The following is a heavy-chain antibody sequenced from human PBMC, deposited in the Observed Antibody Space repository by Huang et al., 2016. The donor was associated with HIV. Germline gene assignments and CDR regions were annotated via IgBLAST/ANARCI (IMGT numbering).Heavy chain of an antibody. CDR2: ISYDGSSK. Sequence: QVQLVESGGGVVQPGRSLRLSCAAFGFTFNKFDMHWVHQAPGKVLEWVAIISYDGSSKYHADSVKGRFTISRDKSKNTVYLQMNSLRVEDTAVYYCAKDGRGSGTYYDYFEYWGQGTLVTVSS. CDR1: GFTFNKFD. CDR3: AKDGRGSGTYYDYFEY. V-gene: IGHV3-30*18. D-gene: IGHD1-26*01. J-gene: IGHJ4*02.